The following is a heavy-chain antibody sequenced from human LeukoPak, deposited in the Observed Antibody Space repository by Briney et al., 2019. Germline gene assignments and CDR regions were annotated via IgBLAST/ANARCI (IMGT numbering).Heavy chain of an antibody. D-gene: IGHD4-11*01. CDR3: ARNLATTAYFDY. CDR1: KFTFSNYW. Sequence: GGSLRLSCAASKFTFSNYWMSWVRQAPGKGLEWVAHIKQDGSEKYYVDSVKGRFTISRDNAKNSLYLQMNSLRAEDTAVYYCARNLATTAYFDYWGQGTLVTVSS. J-gene: IGHJ4*02. CDR2: IKQDGSEK. V-gene: IGHV3-7*01.